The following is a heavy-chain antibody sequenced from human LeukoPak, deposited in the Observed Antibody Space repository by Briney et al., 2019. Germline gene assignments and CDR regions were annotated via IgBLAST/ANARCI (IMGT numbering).Heavy chain of an antibody. Sequence: GESLKISCKGSGYSFTSYWIGWVRQMPGKGLEWMGIIYPGDSDTRYSPSFQGQVTISADKSISTAYLQWSSLKASDTATYFCARPAAAGSSFDAFDIWGQGTMVTVSS. CDR1: GYSFTSYW. V-gene: IGHV5-51*01. CDR2: IYPGDSDT. J-gene: IGHJ3*02. CDR3: ARPAAAGSSFDAFDI. D-gene: IGHD6-13*01.